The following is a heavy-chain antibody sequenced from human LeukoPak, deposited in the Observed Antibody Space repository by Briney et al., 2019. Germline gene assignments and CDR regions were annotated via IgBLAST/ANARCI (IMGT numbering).Heavy chain of an antibody. J-gene: IGHJ4*02. V-gene: IGHV1-2*02. CDR2: INPNSGGT. Sequence: GASVKVSCKASGYTFTGYYMHWVRQAPGQGLEWMGWINPNSGGTNYAQKFQGRVTMTRDTSISTAYMELSSLTSEDTAVYYCAREAWGSSCSDYWGQGTLVTVSP. CDR1: GYTFTGYY. D-gene: IGHD6-13*01. CDR3: AREAWGSSCSDY.